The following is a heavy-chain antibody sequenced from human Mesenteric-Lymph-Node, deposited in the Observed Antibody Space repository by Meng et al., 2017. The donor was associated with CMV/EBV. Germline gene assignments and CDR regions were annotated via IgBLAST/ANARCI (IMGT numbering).Heavy chain of an antibody. Sequence: SLKFSCAASGFTFDDYAMHWVRQAPGKGLEWVSGISWNSGSIGYADSVKGRFTISRDNAKNSLYLQMNSLRAEDTALYYCAKDKEYQLLPGGWFDPWGQGTLVTVSS. CDR3: AKDKEYQLLPGGWFDP. CDR1: GFTFDDYA. V-gene: IGHV3-9*01. J-gene: IGHJ5*02. CDR2: ISWNSGSI. D-gene: IGHD2-2*01.